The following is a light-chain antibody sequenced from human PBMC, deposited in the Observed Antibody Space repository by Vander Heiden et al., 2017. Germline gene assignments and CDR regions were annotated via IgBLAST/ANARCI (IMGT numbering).Light chain of an antibody. CDR1: SSNIGSNS. V-gene: IGLV1-44*01. J-gene: IGLJ2*01. Sequence: QSVVTQPPSASGAPGQRVSIPCSGSSSNIGSNSVNWYQQLPGTAPQLLIYSNNQRPSGVPDRFSGSKSGTSASLAISGLQSEDEADYYCATWDDSVNGPLFGGGTKLTVL. CDR3: ATWDDSVNGPL. CDR2: SNN.